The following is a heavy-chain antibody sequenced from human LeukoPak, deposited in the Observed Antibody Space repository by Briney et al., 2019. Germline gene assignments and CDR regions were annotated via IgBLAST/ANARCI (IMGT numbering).Heavy chain of an antibody. CDR2: INSDGSST. CDR1: GFTFSSYW. J-gene: IGHJ4*02. Sequence: GGSLRLSCAASGFTFSSYWMHWVRQAPGKGLVWVSRINSDGSSTSYADSVKGRFTISRDNAKNTLYLQMNSLRAEDTAMYYCAKDEVVRGLVIRFDYWGQGTLVTVSS. CDR3: AKDEVVRGLVIRFDY. V-gene: IGHV3-74*01. D-gene: IGHD3-10*01.